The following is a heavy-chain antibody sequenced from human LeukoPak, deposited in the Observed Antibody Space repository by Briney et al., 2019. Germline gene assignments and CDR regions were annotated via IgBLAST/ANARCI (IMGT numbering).Heavy chain of an antibody. CDR2: MNPNSGNT. J-gene: IGHJ5*02. Sequence: GASVKVSCKASGYTFTNYDINWVRQATGQGLEWIGWMNPNSGNTGYAQKFQGRVTMTRNTSISTAYMELSSLRSEDTAVYYCARGSWGSGYNWFDPWGQGTLVTVSS. CDR1: GYTFTNYD. V-gene: IGHV1-8*01. D-gene: IGHD3-3*01. CDR3: ARGSWGSGYNWFDP.